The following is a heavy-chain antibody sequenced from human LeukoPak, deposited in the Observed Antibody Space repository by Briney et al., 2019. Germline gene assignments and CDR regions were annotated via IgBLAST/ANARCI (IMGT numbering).Heavy chain of an antibody. D-gene: IGHD3-22*01. CDR1: GFTFSSYA. J-gene: IGHJ4*02. V-gene: IGHV3-30-3*01. Sequence: GRSLRLSCAASGFTFSSYAMHWVRQAPGKGLEWVAVISYDGSNKYYADSVKGRFTISRDNSKNTLYLQMNSLRAEDTAVYYCVRTDSSGSRANWGQGTLVTVSS. CDR2: ISYDGSNK. CDR3: VRTDSSGSRAN.